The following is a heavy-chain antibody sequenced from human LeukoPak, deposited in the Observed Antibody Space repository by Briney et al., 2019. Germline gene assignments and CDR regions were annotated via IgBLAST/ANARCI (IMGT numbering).Heavy chain of an antibody. J-gene: IGHJ4*02. D-gene: IGHD1-26*01. CDR1: GGSISSSRYY. CDR3: SVGATTDFDY. Sequence: SETLSLTCTVSGGSISSSRYYWGWIRQPPGKGLEWIGSISYSGSTYYNPSLKSRVTISADTSKNQFSLKLSSVTAADTAVYYCSVGATTDFDYWGQGTLVTVSS. V-gene: IGHV4-39*01. CDR2: ISYSGST.